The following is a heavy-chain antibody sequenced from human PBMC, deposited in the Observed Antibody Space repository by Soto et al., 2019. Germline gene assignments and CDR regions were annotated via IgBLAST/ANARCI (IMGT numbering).Heavy chain of an antibody. V-gene: IGHV4-61*01. CDR1: GGSVSSGSYY. J-gene: IGHJ4*02. Sequence: QVQLQESGPGLVKPSETLSLTCTVSGGSVSSGSYYWSWIRQPPGKGLEWIGYIYYSGSTNYNPSLKSRVTISVDTSKNQFSLKLSSVTAADTAVYYCAGKEMATIRDFDYWGQGTLVTVSS. CDR3: AGKEMATIRDFDY. CDR2: IYYSGST. D-gene: IGHD5-12*01.